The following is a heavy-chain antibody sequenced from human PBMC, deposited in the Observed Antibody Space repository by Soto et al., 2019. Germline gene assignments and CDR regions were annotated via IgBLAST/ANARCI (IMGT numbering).Heavy chain of an antibody. CDR1: GGSFSGYY. CDR3: ARDTRKQQHRYYGMDV. V-gene: IGHV4-34*01. J-gene: IGHJ6*02. D-gene: IGHD6-13*01. CDR2: INHSGRT. Sequence: QVQLQQWGAGLLKPSETLSLTCAVYGGSFSGYYWSWIRQPPGKGLEWIGEINHSGRTNYNPSLKSRVTISVDTSKNQFSLKLSSVTAADTAVYYCARDTRKQQHRYYGMDVWGQGTTVTVSS.